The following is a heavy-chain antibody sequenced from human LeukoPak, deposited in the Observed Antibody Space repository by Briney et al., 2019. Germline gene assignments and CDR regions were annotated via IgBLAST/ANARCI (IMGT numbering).Heavy chain of an antibody. CDR3: ARQKASGSPTY. J-gene: IGHJ4*02. D-gene: IGHD3-10*01. Sequence: GESLKISCKGSGYSFTTYWIGWVRQMPGKGLEWMGIIYPGDSDTRYSPSFQGQVTISADKSISTAYLQWNSLKSSDTAIYYCARQKASGSPTYWGQGTLVTVSS. CDR1: GYSFTTYW. V-gene: IGHV5-51*01. CDR2: IYPGDSDT.